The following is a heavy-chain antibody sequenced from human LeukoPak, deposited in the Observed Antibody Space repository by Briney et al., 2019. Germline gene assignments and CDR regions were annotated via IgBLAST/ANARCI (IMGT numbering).Heavy chain of an antibody. V-gene: IGHV1-18*01. Sequence: ASVKVSCKASGYTFTSYGISWVRQAPGQGLEWMGWISAYNGNTNYAQKLQGRVTMTTDTSTSTAYVELRSLRSDDTAVYYCARDHSRPGSARAWFDPWGQGTLVTVSS. CDR1: GYTFTSYG. CDR3: ARDHSRPGSARAWFDP. CDR2: ISAYNGNT. D-gene: IGHD3-10*01. J-gene: IGHJ5*02.